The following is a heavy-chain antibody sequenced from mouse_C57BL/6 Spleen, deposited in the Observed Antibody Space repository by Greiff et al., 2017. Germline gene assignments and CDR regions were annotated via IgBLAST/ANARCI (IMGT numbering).Heavy chain of an antibody. Sequence: QVQLKEPGPGLVAPSQSLSITCTVSGFSLTSYGVDWVRQPPGKGLEWLGVIWGGGSTNYNSALMSRLSISKDNSKSQFFLKMNNLQTEATAMYACANRGYCGSSYGYFDVWGTGTTVTVSS. CDR2: IWGGGST. D-gene: IGHD1-1*01. V-gene: IGHV2-9*01. CDR3: ANRGYCGSSYGYFDV. CDR1: GFSLTSYG. J-gene: IGHJ1*03.